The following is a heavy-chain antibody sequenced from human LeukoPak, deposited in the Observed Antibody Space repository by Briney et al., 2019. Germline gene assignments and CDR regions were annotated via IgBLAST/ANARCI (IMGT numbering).Heavy chain of an antibody. CDR2: TYYTSKWYN. Sequence: SQTLSLTCAISGDSVSSNRAAWNWFRQSPSRGLEWLERTYYTSKWYNDYAVSVKSRITVNPDTSKNQFSLHLNSVTPEDTAVYYCARQGFRRFDPWGRGTLVTVSS. J-gene: IGHJ5*02. V-gene: IGHV6-1*01. D-gene: IGHD3-3*01. CDR3: ARQGFRRFDP. CDR1: GDSVSSNRAA.